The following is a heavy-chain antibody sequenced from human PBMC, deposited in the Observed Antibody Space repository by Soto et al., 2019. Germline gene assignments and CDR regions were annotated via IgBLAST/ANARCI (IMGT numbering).Heavy chain of an antibody. D-gene: IGHD3-10*01. CDR3: TRMGNAFDI. CDR2: IDWDDDK. V-gene: IGHV2-70*04. CDR1: GLSLSTSGMR. J-gene: IGHJ3*02. Sequence: SAPTLVNPTQTLTLTRTFSGLSLSTSGMRVSWIRQSPGKALEWLARIDWDDDKFYSTSLKTRLTISKDNSKNQVVLTMTNMDPVDTATYYCTRMGNAFDIWGQGTTVTVSS.